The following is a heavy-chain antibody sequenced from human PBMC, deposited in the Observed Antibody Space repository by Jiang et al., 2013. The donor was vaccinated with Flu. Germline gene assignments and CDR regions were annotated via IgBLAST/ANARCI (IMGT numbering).Heavy chain of an antibody. CDR3: AREGGDYYDILTGYYKDAFDI. D-gene: IGHD3-9*01. CDR1: GGSISSYY. V-gene: IGHV4-59*01. CDR2: SITVGAP. Sequence: LLKPSETLSLTCTVSGGSISSYYWSWIRQPPGGDWSGLGISITVGAPTTTPPLKSRVTISVDTSKNQFSLKLSSVTAADTAVYYCAREGGDYYDILTGYYKDAFDIWGQGTMVTVSS. J-gene: IGHJ3*02.